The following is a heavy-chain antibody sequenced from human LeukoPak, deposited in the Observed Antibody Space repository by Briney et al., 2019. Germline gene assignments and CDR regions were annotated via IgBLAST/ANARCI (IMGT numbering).Heavy chain of an antibody. CDR2: IYSGGST. V-gene: IGHV3-66*01. CDR3: ARGPISMVRGVKTRYYYYGMDV. CDR1: GFSVSSKY. D-gene: IGHD3-10*01. J-gene: IGHJ6*02. Sequence: PGGSLRLSCAPSGFSVSSKYMSWVRQAPGEGLGWVSVIYSGGSTYYADSVKGRFTISRDNSKNTQYLQMNGLSAEDTAVYYCARGPISMVRGVKTRYYYYGMDVWGQGTTVTVSS.